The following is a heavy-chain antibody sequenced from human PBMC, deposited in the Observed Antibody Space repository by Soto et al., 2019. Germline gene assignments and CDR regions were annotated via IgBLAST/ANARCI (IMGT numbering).Heavy chain of an antibody. V-gene: IGHV1-69*01. CDR2: IIPIFGTA. CDR3: ARSGGYCSSTSCQDYYYYGMDV. D-gene: IGHD2-2*01. J-gene: IGHJ6*02. Sequence: QVQLVQSGAEVKKPGSSVKVSCKASGGTFSSYAISWVRQAPGQGLEWMGGIIPIFGTANYAQKFQGRVTITADESTSTAYMELSSLRYEDTAVYYCARSGGYCSSTSCQDYYYYGMDVWGQGTTVTVSS. CDR1: GGTFSSYA.